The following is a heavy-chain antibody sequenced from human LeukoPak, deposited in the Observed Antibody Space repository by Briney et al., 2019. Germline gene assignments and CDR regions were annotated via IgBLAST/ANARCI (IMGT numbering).Heavy chain of an antibody. CDR2: INPNSGGT. V-gene: IGHV1-2*06. D-gene: IGHD2-8*01. J-gene: IGHJ4*02. Sequence: VSVKVSCKASGYTFTGYYMHWVRQAPGQGLEWMGRINPNSGGTNYAQKFQGRVTMTRDTSISTAYMELSRLRSDDTAVYYCARSRAHCTNGVCYSGYFDYWGQGALVTVSS. CDR3: ARSRAHCTNGVCYSGYFDY. CDR1: GYTFTGYY.